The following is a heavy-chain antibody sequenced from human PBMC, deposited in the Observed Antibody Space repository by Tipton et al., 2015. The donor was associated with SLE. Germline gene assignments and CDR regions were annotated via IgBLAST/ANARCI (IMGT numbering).Heavy chain of an antibody. CDR1: GFTFSSYA. CDR3: AREGRDGYMWS. D-gene: IGHD5-24*01. J-gene: IGHJ5*02. Sequence: GSLRLSCAASGFTFSSYAMSWVRQAPGKGLEWVSAISGSGGSTYYADSVKGRFTISRHNSKNTLYLQMNSLRAEDTAVYYCAREGRDGYMWSWGQGTLVTVSS. V-gene: IGHV3-23*01. CDR2: ISGSGGST.